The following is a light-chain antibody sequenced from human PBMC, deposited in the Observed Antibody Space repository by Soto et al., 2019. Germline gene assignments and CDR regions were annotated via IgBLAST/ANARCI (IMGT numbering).Light chain of an antibody. CDR1: QSISSY. J-gene: IGKJ2*01. CDR3: QQSYRTPVT. V-gene: IGKV1-39*01. Sequence: DIQMTQSPSSLSASVGDRVTITCRASQSISSYLNWYQQKPGKAPKLLIYAASSLQSGVPSRFSGSGSGADFTLPISSLHPEDFATYCCQQSYRTPVTFGQGTKLEIK. CDR2: AAS.